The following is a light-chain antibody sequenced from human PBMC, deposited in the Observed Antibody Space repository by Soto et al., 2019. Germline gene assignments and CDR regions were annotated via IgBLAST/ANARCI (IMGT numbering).Light chain of an antibody. CDR2: AAS. CDR3: QQSYSTLWT. V-gene: IGKV1-39*01. Sequence: DIQMTQYPSSLSTSVGDSVTITCRAIQSISSYLHWYHEKPGKAPKLLIYAASSLQSGVPSRFSGSGSGTDFTLTISSLQPEDFATYYCQQSYSTLWTFGQGTKVDIK. CDR1: QSISSY. J-gene: IGKJ1*01.